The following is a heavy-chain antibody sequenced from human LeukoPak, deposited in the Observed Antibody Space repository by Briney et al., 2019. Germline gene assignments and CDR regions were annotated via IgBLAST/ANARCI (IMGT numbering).Heavy chain of an antibody. CDR2: INPNSGGT. CDR3: ARDLGLRFLEWALGY. V-gene: IGHV1-2*02. Sequence: GASVKVSCKASGYTFTSYGISWVRQAPGQGLEWMGWINPNSGGTNYAQKFQGRVTMTRDTSISTAYMELSRLRSDDTAVYYCARDLGLRFLEWALGYWGQGTLVTVSS. D-gene: IGHD3-3*01. J-gene: IGHJ4*02. CDR1: GYTFTSYG.